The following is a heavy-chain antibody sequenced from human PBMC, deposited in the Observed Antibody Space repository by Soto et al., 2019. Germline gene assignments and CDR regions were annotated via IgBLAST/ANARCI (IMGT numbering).Heavy chain of an antibody. CDR3: ARTYYYDSSGYSDAFDI. D-gene: IGHD3-22*01. J-gene: IGHJ3*02. Sequence: PSESLSIAGAVSVYSISSGYYWGCIRQPPGKGLEWIGSIYHSGSTYYNPSLKSRVTISVDTSKNQFSLKLSSVTAADTAVYYCARTYYYDSSGYSDAFDIWGQGTMVTVSS. CDR1: VYSISSGYY. V-gene: IGHV4-38-2*01. CDR2: IYHSGST.